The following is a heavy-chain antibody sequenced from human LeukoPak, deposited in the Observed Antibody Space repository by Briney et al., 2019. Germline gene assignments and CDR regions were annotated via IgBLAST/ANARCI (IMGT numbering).Heavy chain of an antibody. V-gene: IGHV3-53*01. CDR1: GFTVSNYY. Sequence: PGESLRLSCAASGFTVSNYYMSWVRQAPGTGLEWVSVLYSGGTANYADSVMGRFTVSRDNSRNTLSLQMNSLRAVDTAVYYCARAYGSGWDNYFDYWGQGTLVTVSS. D-gene: IGHD6-19*01. CDR3: ARAYGSGWDNYFDY. CDR2: LYSGGTA. J-gene: IGHJ4*02.